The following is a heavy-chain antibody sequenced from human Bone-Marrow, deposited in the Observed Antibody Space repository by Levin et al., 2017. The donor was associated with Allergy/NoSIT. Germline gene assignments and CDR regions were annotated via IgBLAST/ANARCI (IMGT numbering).Heavy chain of an antibody. CDR1: DSTAFTFTNAW. Sequence: PGGSLRLSCAVSDSTAFTFTNAWMNWARHTPGKGLEWLGRIKTTDEGGATHLAAPVKGRFIISRDDSKNTLFLQMNSLTTEDTGDYYCTTDDGAGVVFIWGQGTTVIVSS. V-gene: IGHV3-15*01. D-gene: IGHD2-21*01. J-gene: IGHJ3*02. CDR2: IKTTDEGGAT. CDR3: TTDDGAGVVFI.